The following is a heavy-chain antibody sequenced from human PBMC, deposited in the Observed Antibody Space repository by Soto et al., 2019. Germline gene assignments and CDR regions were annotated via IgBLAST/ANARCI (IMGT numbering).Heavy chain of an antibody. Sequence: PSETLSLTCAVYGGSFSDYYWTWIRQHPGKGLEWIGEINHSGSTNYNPSLKSRVSISVDTSKNQFSLNLSSVTAADTAVYYCARVPDRWGQGTLVTVSS. CDR3: ARVPDR. CDR2: INHSGST. J-gene: IGHJ5*02. V-gene: IGHV4-34*01. D-gene: IGHD2-2*01. CDR1: GGSFSDYY.